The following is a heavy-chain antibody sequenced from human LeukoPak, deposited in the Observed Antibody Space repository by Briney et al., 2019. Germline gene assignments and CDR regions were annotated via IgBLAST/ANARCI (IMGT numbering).Heavy chain of an antibody. J-gene: IGHJ4*02. Sequence: GGSLRLSCAASGFTFGNYLMNWVRQAPGKGMEWVANIKQDGSEKYYVDSVKGRFTISRDNAKNSLYLQMNSLRAEDTAVYYCYGEPYLFDYWGQGTLVTVSS. CDR3: YGEPYLFDY. D-gene: IGHD1-14*01. V-gene: IGHV3-7*01. CDR2: IKQDGSEK. CDR1: GFTFGNYL.